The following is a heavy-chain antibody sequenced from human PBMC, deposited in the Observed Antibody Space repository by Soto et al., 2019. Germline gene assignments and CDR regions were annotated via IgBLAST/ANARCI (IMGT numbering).Heavy chain of an antibody. CDR3: AKDGDSSSWFVDY. J-gene: IGHJ4*02. CDR1: GFTFDDYA. Sequence: SLRLSCAASGFTFDDYAMHWIRQAPGKGLEWVSDSSWNSGSIGYADSVKGRFTISRDNAKNSLYLQMNCLRAEDTVLYYCAKDGDSSSWFVDYCGQRPMVTVSS. V-gene: IGHV3-9*01. D-gene: IGHD6-13*01. CDR2: SSWNSGSI.